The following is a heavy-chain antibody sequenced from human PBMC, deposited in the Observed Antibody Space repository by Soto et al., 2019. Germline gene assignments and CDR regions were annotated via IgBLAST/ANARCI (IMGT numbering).Heavy chain of an antibody. V-gene: IGHV4-59*01. CDR2: IYYSGST. J-gene: IGHJ6*02. D-gene: IGHD4-17*01. CDR1: GGNISSYY. Sequence: SETLSLACAVCGGNISSYYSSWIRQPPVKGLEWIGYIYYSGSTNYNPSLKSRVTISVDTSKNQFSLKLSSVTAADTAVYYCARGMPTVTGYYYGMDVWGQGTTVTVSS. CDR3: ARGMPTVTGYYYGMDV.